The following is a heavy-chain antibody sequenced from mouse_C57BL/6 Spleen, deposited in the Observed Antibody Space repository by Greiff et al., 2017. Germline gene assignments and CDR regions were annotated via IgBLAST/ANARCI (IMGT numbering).Heavy chain of an antibody. CDR3: ASHYGSPYYFDY. D-gene: IGHD1-1*01. V-gene: IGHV1-82*01. CDR2: IYPGDGDT. J-gene: IGHJ2*01. CDR1: GYAFSSSW. Sequence: QVQLKESGPELVKPGASVKISCKASGYAFSSSWMNWVKQRPGKGLEWIGRIYPGDGDTNYNGKFKGKATLTADKSSSTAYMQLSSLTSEDSAVYFCASHYGSPYYFDYWGQGTTLTVSS.